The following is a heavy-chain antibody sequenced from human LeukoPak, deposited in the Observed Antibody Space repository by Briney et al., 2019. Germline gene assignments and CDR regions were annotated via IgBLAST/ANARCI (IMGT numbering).Heavy chain of an antibody. V-gene: IGHV3-23*01. CDR2: ISGSGGST. CDR3: AKAQRLPYYYDSSGYYRGVYYFDY. CDR1: GFTFSSYA. Sequence: AGGSLRLSCAASGFTFSSYAMSWVRQAPGKGLEWVSAISGSGGSTYYADSVKGRFTISRDNSKNTLYLQMNSLRAEDTAVYYCAKAQRLPYYYDSSGYYRGVYYFDYWGQGTLVTVSS. D-gene: IGHD3-22*01. J-gene: IGHJ4*02.